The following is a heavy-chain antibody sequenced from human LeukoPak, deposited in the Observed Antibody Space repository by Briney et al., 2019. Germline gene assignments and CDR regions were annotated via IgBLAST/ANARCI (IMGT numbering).Heavy chain of an antibody. V-gene: IGHV4-4*07. CDR2: IYYSGST. CDR3: AREARGIQLWDRGDY. CDR1: GGSISSYY. Sequence: SETLSLTCTVSGGSISSYYWSWIRQPAGKGLEWIGSIYYSGSTDYNPSLKSRVTISVDTSKNQFSLNLNSVTAADTAVYFCAREARGIQLWDRGDYWGQGTLVTVSS. D-gene: IGHD5-18*01. J-gene: IGHJ4*02.